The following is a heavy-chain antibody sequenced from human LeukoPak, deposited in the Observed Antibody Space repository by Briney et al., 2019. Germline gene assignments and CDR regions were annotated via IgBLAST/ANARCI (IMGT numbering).Heavy chain of an antibody. CDR3: ARGDGYKVCLDF. J-gene: IGHJ4*02. D-gene: IGHD5-24*01. CDR1: RFNFRDYS. V-gene: IGHV3-11*04. Sequence: GGSLRLSCAASRFNFRDYSMTWIRQAPGGGLEWIAYISFDVTTTYCANSVKGRFTISRDNAKNSLYLQMNSLRAEDTAVYYCARGDGYKVCLDFWGQGTLVTVSS. CDR2: ISFDVTTT.